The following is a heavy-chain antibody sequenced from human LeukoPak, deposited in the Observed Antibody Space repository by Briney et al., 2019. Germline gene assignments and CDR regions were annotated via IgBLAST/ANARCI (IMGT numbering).Heavy chain of an antibody. J-gene: IGHJ4*02. Sequence: GGSLRLSCAASGFTFSSYAMSWVRQAPGKGLEWVSAISGSGGSTYYADSVKGRFTISRDNSKNTLYLQMNRLRAEDTAVYYCAKSTIFGVVIYWGQGTLVTVSS. V-gene: IGHV3-23*01. CDR3: AKSTIFGVVIY. CDR2: ISGSGGST. D-gene: IGHD3-3*01. CDR1: GFTFSSYA.